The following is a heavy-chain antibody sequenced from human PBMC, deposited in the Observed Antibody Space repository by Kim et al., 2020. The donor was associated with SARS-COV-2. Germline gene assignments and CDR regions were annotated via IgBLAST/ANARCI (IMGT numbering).Heavy chain of an antibody. J-gene: IGHJ5*02. CDR1: GGSISSGGYY. D-gene: IGHD6-6*01. CDR3: ARVSRGSIAARRSTNWFDP. Sequence: SETLSLTCTVSGGSISSGGYYWSWIRQHPGKGLEWIGYIYYSGSTYYNPSLKSRVTISVDTSKNQFSLKLSSVTAADTAVYYCARVSRGSIAARRSTNWFDPWGQGTLVTVSS. V-gene: IGHV4-31*03. CDR2: IYYSGST.